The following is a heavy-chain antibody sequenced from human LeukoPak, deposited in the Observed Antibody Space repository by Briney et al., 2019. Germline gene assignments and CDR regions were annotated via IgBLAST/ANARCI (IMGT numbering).Heavy chain of an antibody. J-gene: IGHJ5*02. Sequence: KPWETLSLTCTVSGGSISSYYWSWIRQPPGKGLEWIGYIYYSGSTNYNPSLKSRVTISVDTSKNQFSLKLSSVTAADTAVYYCASYDYSFGWFDPWGQGTLVTVSS. CDR2: IYYSGST. CDR3: ASYDYSFGWFDP. CDR1: GGSISSYY. V-gene: IGHV4-59*01. D-gene: IGHD4-11*01.